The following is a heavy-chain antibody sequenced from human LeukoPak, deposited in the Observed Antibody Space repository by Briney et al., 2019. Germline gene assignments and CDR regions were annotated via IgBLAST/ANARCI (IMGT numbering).Heavy chain of an antibody. J-gene: IGHJ4*02. CDR2: ISSSGTTM. D-gene: IGHD1-26*01. Sequence: GRSLRLSCAASGFTFSSYAMHWVRQAPGKGLEWVSYISSSGTTMYYADSVKGRFTISRDNAENSLYLQMNSLRAEDTAVYYCARASGRQVFDYWGQGTLVTVSS. CDR1: GFTFSSYA. V-gene: IGHV3-48*03. CDR3: ARASGRQVFDY.